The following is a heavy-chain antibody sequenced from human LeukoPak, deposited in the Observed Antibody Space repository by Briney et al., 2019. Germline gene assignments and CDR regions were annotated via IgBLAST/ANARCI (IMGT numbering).Heavy chain of an antibody. Sequence: GESLKISCKVSGYSFTSYCIGWVRQLPGKGLEWMGIIYPGDSGPTYSPSFQGQVTISVNKSINTAYLQWSSLQASDTAMYYCGMSGDRVPLQDDVFDVWGQGTMVTVST. CDR3: GMSGDRVPLQDDVFDV. J-gene: IGHJ3*01. D-gene: IGHD1-26*01. CDR1: GYSFTSYC. CDR2: IYPGDSGP. V-gene: IGHV5-51*01.